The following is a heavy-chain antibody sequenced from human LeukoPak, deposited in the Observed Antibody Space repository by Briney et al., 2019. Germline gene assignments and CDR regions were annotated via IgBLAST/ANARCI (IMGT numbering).Heavy chain of an antibody. J-gene: IGHJ4*02. D-gene: IGHD3-22*01. CDR1: GGSISSGIYY. V-gene: IGHV4-61*02. CDR2: IYTSGST. Sequence: SQTLSLTCTVSGGSISSGIYYWSWIRQPAGKGLEWIGRIYTSGSTNYNPSLKSRVTISVDTSKNQFSLKLSSVTAADTAVYYCARSSGLQDFDYWGQGTLVTVSS. CDR3: ARSSGLQDFDY.